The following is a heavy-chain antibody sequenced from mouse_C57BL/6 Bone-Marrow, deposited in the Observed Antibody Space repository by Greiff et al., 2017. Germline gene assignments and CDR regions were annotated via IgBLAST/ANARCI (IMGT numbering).Heavy chain of an antibody. CDR2: ISYDGSN. J-gene: IGHJ2*01. V-gene: IGHV3-6*01. CDR1: GYSITSGYY. CDR3: AREIYYDYDEGYYFDY. D-gene: IGHD2-4*01. Sequence: EVKLMESGPGLVKPSQSLSLTCSVTGYSITSGYYWNRIRQFPGNKLEWMGYISYDGSNNYNPSLKNRIPITRDTSKNQFFLKLNSVTTEDTATYYCAREIYYDYDEGYYFDYWGQGTTLTVSS.